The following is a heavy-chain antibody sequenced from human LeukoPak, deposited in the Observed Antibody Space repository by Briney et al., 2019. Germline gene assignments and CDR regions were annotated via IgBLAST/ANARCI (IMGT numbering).Heavy chain of an antibody. D-gene: IGHD1-26*01. CDR2: IIPIFGTA. V-gene: IGHV1-69*13. J-gene: IGHJ4*02. CDR1: GGAFSSYA. CDR3: ASTYSGSFFLFDY. Sequence: ASVKVSCKASGGAFSSYAISWVRQAPGQGLEWMGGIIPIFGTANYAQKFQGRVTITADESTSTAYMELSSLRSEDTAVYYCASTYSGSFFLFDYWGQGTLVTVSS.